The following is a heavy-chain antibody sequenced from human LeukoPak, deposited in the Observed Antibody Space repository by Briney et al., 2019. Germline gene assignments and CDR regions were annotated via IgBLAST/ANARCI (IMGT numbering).Heavy chain of an antibody. Sequence: SETLSLTCTVSGGSISSGGYYWSWIRQHPGKGLEWIGYIYYSGSTYYSPSLKSRVTISVDTSKNQFSLKLSSVTAADTAVYYCARAAYGSTRFDPWGQGTLVTVSS. CDR1: GGSISSGGYY. J-gene: IGHJ5*02. V-gene: IGHV4-31*03. CDR2: IYYSGST. CDR3: ARAAYGSTRFDP. D-gene: IGHD3-10*01.